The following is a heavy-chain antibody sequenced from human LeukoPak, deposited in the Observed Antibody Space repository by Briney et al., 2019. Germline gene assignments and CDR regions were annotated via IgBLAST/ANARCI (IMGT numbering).Heavy chain of an antibody. CDR2: IYYSGST. D-gene: IGHD3-22*01. CDR3: ARLGIYYDSSSLSRPIPDFVDY. J-gene: IGHJ4*02. V-gene: IGHV4-39*01. Sequence: PSETLSLTCTVSGGSISSSSYYWGWIRQPPGKGLEWIGSIYYSGSTYYNPSLKSRVTISVDTSKNQFSLKLSSVTAADTAVYYCARLGIYYDSSSLSRPIPDFVDYWGQGTLVTVSS. CDR1: GGSISSSSYY.